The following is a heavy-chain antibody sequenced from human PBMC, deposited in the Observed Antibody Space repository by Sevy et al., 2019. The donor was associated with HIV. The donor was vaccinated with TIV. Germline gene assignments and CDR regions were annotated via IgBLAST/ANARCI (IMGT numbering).Heavy chain of an antibody. CDR1: GGSISSSSYY. D-gene: IGHD3-22*01. CDR3: ARRGGYYDSSGYYPYYFDY. J-gene: IGHJ4*02. Sequence: SETLSLTCTVSGGSISSSSYYWGWIRQPPGKGLEWIGSIYYSGSTYYNPSLKSRVTISVDTSKNQFSLKLSSVTATDTAVYYCARRGGYYDSSGYYPYYFDYWGQGTLVTVSS. CDR2: IYYSGST. V-gene: IGHV4-39*01.